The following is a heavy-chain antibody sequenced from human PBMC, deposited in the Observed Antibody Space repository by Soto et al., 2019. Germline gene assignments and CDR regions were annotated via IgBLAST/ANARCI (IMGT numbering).Heavy chain of an antibody. V-gene: IGHV4-59*08. Sequence: QVQLQESGPGLVKPSETLSLTCTVSGGSISSYYWSWIRQPPGKGLEWIGYIYYSGSTNYNPSLTRRVTISVDTSKSQFSLKLSSVTAADTAVYYCARSEQFRRIAAAGTHYYYYMDVWGKGTTVTVSS. CDR2: IYYSGST. CDR1: GGSISSYY. CDR3: ARSEQFRRIAAAGTHYYYYMDV. J-gene: IGHJ6*03. D-gene: IGHD6-13*01.